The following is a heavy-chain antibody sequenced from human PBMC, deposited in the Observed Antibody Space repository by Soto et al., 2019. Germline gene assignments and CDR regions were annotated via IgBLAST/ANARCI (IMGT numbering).Heavy chain of an antibody. D-gene: IGHD3-10*01. CDR1: GFIFNDGW. Sequence: GSLRLSCAASGFIFNDGWMSWVRQAPGKGLEWVGRIKSKTDGETTDYAAPVKGRFTISRDDSKNTLYLQMDSLKTEDTAVYYCTDLMRGVGAFDIWSRGTLVTVSS. CDR3: TDLMRGVGAFDI. CDR2: IKSKTDGETT. V-gene: IGHV3-15*01. J-gene: IGHJ3*02.